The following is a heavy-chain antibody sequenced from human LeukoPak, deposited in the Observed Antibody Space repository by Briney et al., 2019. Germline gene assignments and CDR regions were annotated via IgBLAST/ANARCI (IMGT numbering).Heavy chain of an antibody. CDR3: ASSIVVVPAAIKQAFDI. Sequence: SVKVSCKASGGTFCSYAISWVRQAPGQGLEWMGRIIPIFGTANYAQKFQGRVTITADESTSTAYMELSSLRSEDTAVYYCASSIVVVPAAIKQAFDIWGQGTMVTVSS. J-gene: IGHJ3*02. D-gene: IGHD2-2*01. CDR1: GGTFCSYA. V-gene: IGHV1-69*15. CDR2: IIPIFGTA.